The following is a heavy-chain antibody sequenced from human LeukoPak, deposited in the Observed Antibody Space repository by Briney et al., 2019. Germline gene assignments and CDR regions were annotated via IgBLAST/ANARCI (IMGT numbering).Heavy chain of an antibody. V-gene: IGHV1-2*02. D-gene: IGHD2-2*01. J-gene: IGHJ4*02. CDR2: INPNSGGT. CDR1: GYIFTGYY. Sequence: ASVKVSCKASGYIFTGYYMHWVRQAPGQGLEWMGWINPNSGGTNSAQKFQGRVTMTRDTSISTAYMELSRLTSDDTAVYYCARRGYCSSTNCYYSDYWGQGTLVTVSS. CDR3: ARRGYCSSTNCYYSDY.